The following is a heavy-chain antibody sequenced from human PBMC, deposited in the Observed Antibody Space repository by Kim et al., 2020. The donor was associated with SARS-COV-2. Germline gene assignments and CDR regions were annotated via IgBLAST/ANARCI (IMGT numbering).Heavy chain of an antibody. J-gene: IGHJ4*02. V-gene: IGHV3-23*01. CDR2: ISSSGDST. D-gene: IGHD6-13*01. Sequence: GGSLRLSCAASGFTFTNNAMTWVRQAPGKGLEWVSRISSSGDSTYYADSVKGQFTISRDNSKNTLYLQMNTLRAEDTAVYYCAKGEQLPNWGQGTLVTVSS. CDR3: AKGEQLPN. CDR1: GFTFTNNA.